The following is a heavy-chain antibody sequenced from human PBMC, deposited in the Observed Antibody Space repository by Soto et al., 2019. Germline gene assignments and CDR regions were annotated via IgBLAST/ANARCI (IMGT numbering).Heavy chain of an antibody. J-gene: IGHJ3*02. D-gene: IGHD5-18*01. CDR2: FDPEVVEA. CDR1: GLSKLS. CDR3: ATGTRDTSHI. Sequence: ASVKVSCKVSGLSKLSMHWVRQAPGKGLEWMGGFDPEVVEAIYAQKFQCRVTMAEDTSIDTGYMELRILTSEDTAVYYCATGTRDTSHIWGQGTLVTVSS. V-gene: IGHV1-24*01.